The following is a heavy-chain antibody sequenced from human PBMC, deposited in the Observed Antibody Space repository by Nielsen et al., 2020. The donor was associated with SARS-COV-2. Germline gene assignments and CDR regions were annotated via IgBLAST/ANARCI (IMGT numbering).Heavy chain of an antibody. D-gene: IGHD4-17*01. Sequence: SETLSLTCAVSGGSISSGGYSWSWIRQPPGKGLEWIGYIYLSGSTYYNPSLKSRVTISVDRSKNQFSLKLSSVTAADTAVYYCARIGNYGDYFDYWGQGTLVTVSA. CDR1: GGSISSGGYS. J-gene: IGHJ4*02. CDR3: ARIGNYGDYFDY. CDR2: IYLSGST. V-gene: IGHV4-30-2*01.